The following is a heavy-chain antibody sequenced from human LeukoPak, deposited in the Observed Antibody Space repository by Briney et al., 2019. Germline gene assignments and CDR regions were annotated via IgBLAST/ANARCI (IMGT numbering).Heavy chain of an antibody. V-gene: IGHV1-2*02. Sequence: ASVKVSCKASVYTFTGQFIHWLRPAPGQGLEWMGWIDPPSGAPHYAQKFQDTITLTRDTSIATAYMEVHRLQTDDTAVYYCARSGFSTGFYLDFWGQGTPISVSS. CDR1: VYTFTGQF. J-gene: IGHJ4*02. CDR2: IDPPSGAP. D-gene: IGHD5-12*01. CDR3: ARSGFSTGFYLDF.